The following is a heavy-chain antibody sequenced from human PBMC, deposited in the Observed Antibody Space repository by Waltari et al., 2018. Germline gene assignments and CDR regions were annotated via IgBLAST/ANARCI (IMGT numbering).Heavy chain of an antibody. CDR3: ARDLIEPAAIGNYYYGMDV. CDR2: ITTSSTYM. D-gene: IGHD2-2*01. V-gene: IGHV3-21*01. Sequence: EVQLVESGGGLVRPGGSLRLSCVASGFSFRSYNMNWVRQAPGKGREGVASITTSSTYMYYVDSLKGRFTISRDDAKNSLFLQMNSLRAEDTAVYYCARDLIEPAAIGNYYYGMDVWGQGTTVTVSS. J-gene: IGHJ6*02. CDR1: GFSFRSYN.